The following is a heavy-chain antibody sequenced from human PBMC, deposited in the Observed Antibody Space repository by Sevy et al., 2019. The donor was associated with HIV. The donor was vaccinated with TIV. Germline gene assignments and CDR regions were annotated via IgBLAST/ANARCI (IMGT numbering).Heavy chain of an antibody. V-gene: IGHV3-48*03. CDR3: ARFWSGGSMWFDP. Sequence: GGSLRLSCAASGFTFSSYEMNWVRQAPGKGLEWVSYISSSGSTIYYADSVKGRFTISRDNAKNSLYLQMNSLRAEDTAVYYCARFWSGGSMWFDPWGQGTLVTVSS. CDR1: GFTFSSYE. D-gene: IGHD2-15*01. CDR2: ISSSGSTI. J-gene: IGHJ5*02.